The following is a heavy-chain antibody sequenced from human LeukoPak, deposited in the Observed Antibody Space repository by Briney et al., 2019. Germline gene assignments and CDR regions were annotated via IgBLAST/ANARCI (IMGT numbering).Heavy chain of an antibody. D-gene: IGHD1-26*01. V-gene: IGHV4-38-2*01. Sequence: PSETLSLTCAVSGYSISSGYYWGWIRQPPGKGLEWIGSIYHSGSTYYNPSLKSRVTISVDTSKNQLSLHLNSVTPEDTAVYYCARLVGASWFDSWGQGTLVIVSS. CDR1: GYSISSGYY. CDR2: IYHSGST. J-gene: IGHJ5*01. CDR3: ARLVGASWFDS.